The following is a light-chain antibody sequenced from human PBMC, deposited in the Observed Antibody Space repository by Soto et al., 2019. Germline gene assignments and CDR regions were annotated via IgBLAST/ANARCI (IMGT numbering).Light chain of an antibody. V-gene: IGKV1-5*01. CDR2: DAS. CDR1: QSIDTW. CDR3: QQYNTYST. Sequence: DIQMTQSPSTLSASVGDRVTITCRASQSIDTWLAWYQQKPKRVPKLLIYDASSLESGVPLRFRGSGSGTEFTLTISSLQPDDFASYYCQQYNTYSTFGQGTRLEI. J-gene: IGKJ5*01.